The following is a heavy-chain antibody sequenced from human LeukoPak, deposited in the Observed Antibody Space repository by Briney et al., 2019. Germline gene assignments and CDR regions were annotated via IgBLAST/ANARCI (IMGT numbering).Heavy chain of an antibody. V-gene: IGHV3-11*03. CDR2: ISSSSSYT. Sequence: PGGSLRLSCAASGFTFSDYYMSWIRQAPGKGLEWVSYISSSSSYTNYADSVKGRFTISRDNAKNSLYLQMNSLRAEDTAVYYCARTEKRSSGWYDAFDIWGQGTMVTVSS. J-gene: IGHJ3*02. D-gene: IGHD6-19*01. CDR1: GFTFSDYY. CDR3: ARTEKRSSGWYDAFDI.